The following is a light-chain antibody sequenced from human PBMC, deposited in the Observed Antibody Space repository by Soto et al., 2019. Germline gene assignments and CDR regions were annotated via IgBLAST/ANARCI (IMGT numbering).Light chain of an antibody. CDR1: QNINRD. J-gene: IGKJ5*01. CDR3: QQFNSYPIT. Sequence: DIHMTQTPTTLSASVGDRVTITCRASQNINRDLAWYQQKPGEAPKLLVYGASSLESGVPSRFSGSGSGTEFTLTIGGLQPDDFATYYCQQFNSYPITFGQGTRLEIK. CDR2: GAS. V-gene: IGKV1-5*01.